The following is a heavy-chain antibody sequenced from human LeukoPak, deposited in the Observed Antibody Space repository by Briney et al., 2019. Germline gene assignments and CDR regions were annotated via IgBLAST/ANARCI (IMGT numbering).Heavy chain of an antibody. CDR3: ARVKRGAGRIGNWFDP. Sequence: ASVKVSCKASGYTFTDYYMHWVRQAPGQGLEWMGWINPHSGGTDHAQKFQGRVTMTRDTSISTAYMELSRLRSDDTAVYYCARVKRGAGRIGNWFDPWGQGTLVTVSS. V-gene: IGHV1-2*02. CDR1: GYTFTDYY. D-gene: IGHD6-19*01. CDR2: INPHSGGT. J-gene: IGHJ5*02.